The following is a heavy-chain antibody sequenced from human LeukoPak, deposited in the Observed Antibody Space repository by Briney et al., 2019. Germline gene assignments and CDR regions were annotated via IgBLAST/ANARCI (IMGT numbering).Heavy chain of an antibody. CDR2: ISGSGGAT. V-gene: IGHV3-23*01. Sequence: GGSLRLSCAASGSTFNTYGMSWVRQAPGKGLEWVSGISGSGGATYYADSVKGRFTISRDNSKNTLYLQMNSLRAEDTAVYYCAKENPYYYDSSGYFDYWGQGTLVTVSS. CDR1: GSTFNTYG. J-gene: IGHJ4*02. D-gene: IGHD3-22*01. CDR3: AKENPYYYDSSGYFDY.